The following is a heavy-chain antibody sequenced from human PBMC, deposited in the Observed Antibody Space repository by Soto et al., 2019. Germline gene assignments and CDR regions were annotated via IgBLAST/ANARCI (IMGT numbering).Heavy chain of an antibody. J-gene: IGHJ5*02. D-gene: IGHD6-6*01. Sequence: ASETLSLTCTVSGGSISSSSYYWGWIRQPPGKGLEWIGSIYYSGSTYYNPSLKSRVTISVDTSKNQFSLKLSSVTAADTAVYYCARRSIAAPREDWFDPWGQGTLVTVPS. CDR2: IYYSGST. CDR1: GGSISSSSYY. V-gene: IGHV4-39*01. CDR3: ARRSIAAPREDWFDP.